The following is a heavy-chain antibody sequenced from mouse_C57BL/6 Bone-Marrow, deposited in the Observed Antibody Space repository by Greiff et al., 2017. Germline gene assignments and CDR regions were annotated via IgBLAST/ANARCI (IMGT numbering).Heavy chain of an antibody. CDR2: IYPRSGNT. J-gene: IGHJ2*01. D-gene: IGHD1-1*01. Sequence: VQLQQSGAELARPGASVKLSCKASGYTFTSYGISWVKQRTGQGLEWIGEIYPRSGNTYYNEKFKGKATMTADKSSSTAYMELRGLTSEDSAVYFCARSGGCVLRDFDYWGRGTTLTVSS. V-gene: IGHV1-81*01. CDR3: ARSGGCVLRDFDY. CDR1: GYTFTSYG.